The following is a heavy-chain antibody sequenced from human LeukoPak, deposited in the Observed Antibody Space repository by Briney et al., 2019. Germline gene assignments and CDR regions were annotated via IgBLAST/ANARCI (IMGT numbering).Heavy chain of an antibody. V-gene: IGHV3-15*01. J-gene: IGHJ6*04. Sequence: GGSLRLSCAASGFTFSNAWMSWVRQAPGKGLEWVGRIKSKTDGGTTDYAAPVKGRFTISRDDSKNTLYLQMNSLKTEDTAVYYCTTEGGGSGSYAPRLRYYYYGMDVWGKGTTVTVSS. D-gene: IGHD3-10*01. CDR2: IKSKTDGGTT. CDR3: TTEGGGSGSYAPRLRYYYYGMDV. CDR1: GFTFSNAW.